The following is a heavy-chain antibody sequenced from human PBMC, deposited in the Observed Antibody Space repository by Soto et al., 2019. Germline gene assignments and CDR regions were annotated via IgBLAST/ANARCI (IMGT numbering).Heavy chain of an antibody. V-gene: IGHV1-69*13. D-gene: IGHD2-21*02. J-gene: IGHJ6*02. CDR1: GGTFSSYA. CDR2: IIPIFGTA. Sequence: SVKVSCKASGGTFSSYAISWVRQAPGQGLEWMGGIIPIFGTANYAQKFQGRVTITADESTSTAYMELRSLRSDDTAVYYCARSVVTATPTRYYYYGMDVWGQGTTVTVSS. CDR3: ARSVVTATPTRYYYYGMDV.